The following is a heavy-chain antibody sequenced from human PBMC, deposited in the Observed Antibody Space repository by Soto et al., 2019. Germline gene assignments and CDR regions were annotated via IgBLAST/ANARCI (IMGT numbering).Heavy chain of an antibody. CDR1: GYTFTGYY. CDR2: INPNSGGT. V-gene: IGHV1-2*02. D-gene: IGHD3-10*01. J-gene: IGHJ4*02. CDR3: ARDPTYYYGSGSRYFDY. Sequence: ASVKVSCKASGYTFTGYYMHWVRQAPGQGLEWMGWINPNSGGTNYAQKFQGRVTMTRDTSISTAYMELSRLRSDDTAVYYCARDPTYYYGSGSRYFDYWGQGTLVTVSS.